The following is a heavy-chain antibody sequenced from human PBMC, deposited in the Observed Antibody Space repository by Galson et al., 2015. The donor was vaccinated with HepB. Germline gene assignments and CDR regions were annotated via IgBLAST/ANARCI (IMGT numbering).Heavy chain of an antibody. V-gene: IGHV6-1*01. CDR1: GDSVSSNSAA. CDR2: TYYRSKWYN. J-gene: IGHJ5*02. Sequence: CAISGDSVSSNSAAWNWIRQSPSRGLEWLGRTYYRSKWYNEYAVSVKSRITINPDTSKNQFSLHLNSVTPEDTAVYYCAREYCTGVNSYSNWLDPWGQGTLVTVSS. CDR3: AREYCTGVNSYSNWLDP. D-gene: IGHD2-15*01.